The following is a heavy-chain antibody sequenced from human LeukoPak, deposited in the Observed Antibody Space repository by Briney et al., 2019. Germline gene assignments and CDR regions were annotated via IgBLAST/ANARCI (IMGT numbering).Heavy chain of an antibody. CDR1: GGSINSY. D-gene: IGHD6-19*01. CDR3: ARSSLAVYFDY. Sequence: KPSETLSLTCTVSGGSINSYWNWIRQPAGKRLEWLGHVFTRGTTNYDASLEGRLTISLDTARNQFSLYLSSVTAADTAMYFCARSSLAVYFDYWGQGTLVTASS. V-gene: IGHV4-4*07. CDR2: VFTRGTT. J-gene: IGHJ4*02.